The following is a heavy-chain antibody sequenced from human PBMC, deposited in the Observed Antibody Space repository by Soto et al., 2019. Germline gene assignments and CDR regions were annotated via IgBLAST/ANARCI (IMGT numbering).Heavy chain of an antibody. J-gene: IGHJ6*02. D-gene: IGHD2-15*01. CDR1: GFTFSYYS. V-gene: IGHV3-30-3*01. CDR2: VSYDGNIE. CDR3: SRQYCSDSTCYYYNGMDV. Sequence: GGSLRLSCAASGFTFSYYSMHWVRQAPGKGLEWVAVVSYDGNIEYYADSVKGRFSTSRDNSKNTLNLQMDNLRVEDTAVYVCSRQYCSDSTCYYYNGMDVWGQGTTVTVSS.